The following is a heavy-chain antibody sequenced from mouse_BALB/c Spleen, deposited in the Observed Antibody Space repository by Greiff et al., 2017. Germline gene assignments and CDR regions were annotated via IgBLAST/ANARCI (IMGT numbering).Heavy chain of an antibody. V-gene: IGHV5-17*02. CDR2: ISSGSSTI. J-gene: IGHJ2*01. Sequence: EVQLQESGGGLVQPGGSRKLSCAASGFTFSSFGMHWVRQAPEKGLEWVAYISSGSSTIYYADTVKGRFTISRDNPKNTLFLQMTSLRSEDTAMYYCARGSYDGDFDYWGQGTTLTVSS. CDR3: ARGSYDGDFDY. CDR1: GFTFSSFG. D-gene: IGHD2-3*01.